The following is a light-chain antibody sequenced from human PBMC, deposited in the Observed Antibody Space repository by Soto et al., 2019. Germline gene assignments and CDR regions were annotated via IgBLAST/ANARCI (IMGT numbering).Light chain of an antibody. CDR1: SSDVGSYNL. V-gene: IGLV2-23*01. J-gene: IGLJ2*01. Sequence: QSALTQPASVSGSPGQSITISCTGTSSDVGSYNLVSWYQQHPGKAPKLMIYEGSKRPSGVSNRFSGSKSGNTASLTISGLQAEDVADYYCCSYAGSSTDELFGGGTKLTVL. CDR2: EGS. CDR3: CSYAGSSTDEL.